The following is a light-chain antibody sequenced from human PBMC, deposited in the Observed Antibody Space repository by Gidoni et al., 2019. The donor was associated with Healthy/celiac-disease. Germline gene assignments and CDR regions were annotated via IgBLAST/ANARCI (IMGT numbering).Light chain of an antibody. Sequence: DIQMTQSPSSLSASIGDRVTITCRASQGISNSLAWYQQKPGKAPKLLLYAASRLESGVPSRFSGSGSGTDYTLTISSLQPEDFATYYCQQYYSTPPTFGQXTKLEIK. V-gene: IGKV1-NL1*01. CDR3: QQYYSTPPT. CDR2: AAS. CDR1: QGISNS. J-gene: IGKJ2*01.